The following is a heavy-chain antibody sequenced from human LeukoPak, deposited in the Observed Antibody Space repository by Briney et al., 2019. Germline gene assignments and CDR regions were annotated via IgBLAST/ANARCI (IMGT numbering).Heavy chain of an antibody. CDR2: ISGSGGST. D-gene: IGHD2/OR15-2a*01. V-gene: IGHV3-23*01. J-gene: IGHJ6*02. CDR3: AKGLLYYDYGMDV. Sequence: GGSLRLSCAASEFTFSSYAMSWVRQAQGKGLEWVSVISGSGGSTYYADSVKGRFTISRDNSKNTLYLQMNSLRSDDTAVYYCAKGLLYYDYGMDVWGQGTTVTVSS. CDR1: EFTFSSYA.